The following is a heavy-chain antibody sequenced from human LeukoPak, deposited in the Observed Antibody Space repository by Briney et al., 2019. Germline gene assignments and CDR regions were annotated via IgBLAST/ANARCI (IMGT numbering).Heavy chain of an antibody. CDR1: GFAFSSYA. CDR3: VKDPVVRGSGSYGDY. D-gene: IGHD3-10*01. Sequence: GGSLRLSCSASGFAFSSYAMYWVRQAPGKGLEYVSAISKDGGTQYPADSVKGRITISRDNSKNTLYLQMSSLRPEDTAVYYCVKDPVVRGSGSYGDYWGQGTLVTVSS. CDR2: ISKDGGTQ. V-gene: IGHV3-64D*09. J-gene: IGHJ4*02.